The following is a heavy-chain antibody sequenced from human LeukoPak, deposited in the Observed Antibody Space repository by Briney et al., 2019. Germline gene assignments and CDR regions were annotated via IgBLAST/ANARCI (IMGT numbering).Heavy chain of an antibody. Sequence: KASETLSLTCTVSGGSISNYYWSWIRQPPGKGLEWIGYIYYSGSTNYNPSLKSRVTMSVDTSKNQFSLKLSSVTAADTAVYYCAREGYSYGSSDYWGQGTLVTVSS. D-gene: IGHD5-18*01. CDR1: GGSISNYY. J-gene: IGHJ4*02. V-gene: IGHV4-59*12. CDR2: IYYSGST. CDR3: AREGYSYGSSDY.